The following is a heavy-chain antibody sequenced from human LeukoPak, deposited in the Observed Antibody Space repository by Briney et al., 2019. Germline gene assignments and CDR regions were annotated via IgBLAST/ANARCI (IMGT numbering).Heavy chain of an antibody. D-gene: IGHD3-10*01. J-gene: IGHJ4*02. CDR2: IYTSGST. CDR3: ARLNYYGSGSYVDY. CDR1: GGSFSGYY. V-gene: IGHV4-59*10. Sequence: SETLSLTCAVYGGSFSGYYWSWIRQPPGKGLEWIGRIYTSGSTNYNPSLKSRVTMSVDTSKNQFSLKLSSVTAADTAVYYCARLNYYGSGSYVDYWGQGTLVTVSS.